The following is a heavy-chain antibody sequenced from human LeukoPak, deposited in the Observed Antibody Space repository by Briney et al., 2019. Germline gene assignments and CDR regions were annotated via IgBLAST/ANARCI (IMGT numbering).Heavy chain of an antibody. Sequence: SPSETLSLTCTVSGGSISSSSYYWGWIRQPPGKGLEWIGSIYYSGSTYYNPSLKSRVTISVDTSKNQFSLKLSSVTAADTAVYYCAREKKSGYDSLNVYYFDYWGQGTLVTVSS. CDR3: AREKKSGYDSLNVYYFDY. J-gene: IGHJ4*02. CDR2: IYYSGST. V-gene: IGHV4-39*07. CDR1: GGSISSSSYY. D-gene: IGHD5-12*01.